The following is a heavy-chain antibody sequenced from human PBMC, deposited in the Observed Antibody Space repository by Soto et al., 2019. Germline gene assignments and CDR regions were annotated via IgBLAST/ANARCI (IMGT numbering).Heavy chain of an antibody. D-gene: IGHD2-21*01. CDR3: AKDLFPTSGQRFFFES. CDR1: GFTFSTYA. Sequence: GGSLRLSCAASGFTFSTYAMTWVRQAPGRGLEWVSTILHDETTFYTDSVKGRFTISRDNVRGTLYLQMNGLRVEDAALYYCAKDLFPTSGQRFFFESWGQGSLVTVSS. CDR2: ILHDETT. J-gene: IGHJ4*02. V-gene: IGHV3-23*01.